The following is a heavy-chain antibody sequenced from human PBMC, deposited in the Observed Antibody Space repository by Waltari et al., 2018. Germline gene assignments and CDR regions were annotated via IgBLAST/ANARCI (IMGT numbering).Heavy chain of an antibody. D-gene: IGHD6-13*01. CDR2: INAGNVNT. CDR3: ARDHGGSSSWYDYFDY. Sequence: QVQLVQSGAEVKKPGASVKVSCKASGYTFTGYYMHWVRQDPGQGLEWMGWINAGNVNTKYSQKFQGRVTITRDTSASTAYMELSSLRSEDTAVYYCARDHGGSSSWYDYFDYWGQGTLVTVSS. V-gene: IGHV1-3*01. J-gene: IGHJ4*02. CDR1: GYTFTGYY.